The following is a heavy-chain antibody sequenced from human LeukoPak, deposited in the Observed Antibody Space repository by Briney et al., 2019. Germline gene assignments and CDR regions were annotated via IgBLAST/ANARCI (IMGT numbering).Heavy chain of an antibody. J-gene: IGHJ3*02. V-gene: IGHV1-2*02. Sequence: ASVKVSCKASGYTFTGYYMHWVRQAPGQRLEWMGWINPNSGGTNYAQKFQGSVTMTRDTSITTAYMELSRLRSDDTAVYYCATGRAYGDYFDAFDIWGQGTMVTVSS. CDR1: GYTFTGYY. D-gene: IGHD4-17*01. CDR3: ATGRAYGDYFDAFDI. CDR2: INPNSGGT.